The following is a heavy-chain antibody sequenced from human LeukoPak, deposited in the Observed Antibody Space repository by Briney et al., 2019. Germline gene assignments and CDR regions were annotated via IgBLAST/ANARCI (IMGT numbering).Heavy chain of an antibody. Sequence: GGSLRLSCAASGFTFSSYGMHWVRQAPGKGLEWVSYISSSGSTIYYADSVKGRFTISRDNSKNTLYLQMNSLRAEDTAVYYCAKDNRVATGYSIWGQGTMVTVSS. CDR2: ISSSGSTI. CDR1: GFTFSSYG. CDR3: AKDNRVATGYSI. D-gene: IGHD3-3*01. V-gene: IGHV3-48*01. J-gene: IGHJ3*02.